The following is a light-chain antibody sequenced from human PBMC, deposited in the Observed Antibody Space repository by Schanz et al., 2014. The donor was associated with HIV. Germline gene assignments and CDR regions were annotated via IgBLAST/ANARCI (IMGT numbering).Light chain of an antibody. CDR2: NTY. J-gene: IGLJ2*01. V-gene: IGLV1-44*01. CDR3: QSYDSSLRGVV. Sequence: QSVLTQPPSASGTPGQRVTISCSGSSSSIKTNAVNWYRHLPGTAPKLLIYNTYHRPSGVPDRFSGSQSGTSASLAITGLQAEDEADYYCQSYDSSLRGVVFGGGTKLTVL. CDR1: SSSIKTNA.